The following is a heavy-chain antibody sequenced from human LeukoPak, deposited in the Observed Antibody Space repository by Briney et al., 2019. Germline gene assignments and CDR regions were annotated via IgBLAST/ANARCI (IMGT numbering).Heavy chain of an antibody. CDR2: IYYSGST. D-gene: IGHD2-2*01. J-gene: IGHJ4*02. V-gene: IGHV4-39*07. CDR3: ARVSDCSSTSCYFAHSYLYYFDY. CDR1: GGSISSSSYY. Sequence: PSETLSLTCTVSGGSISSSSYYWGWIRQPPGKGLEWIGSIYYSGSTYYNPSLKSRVTISVDTSKNQFSLKLSSVTAADTAVYYCARVSDCSSTSCYFAHSYLYYFDYWGQGTLVTVSS.